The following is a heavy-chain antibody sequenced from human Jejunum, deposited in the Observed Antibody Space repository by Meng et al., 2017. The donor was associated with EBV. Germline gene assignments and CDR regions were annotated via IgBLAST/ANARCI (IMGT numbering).Heavy chain of an antibody. V-gene: IGHV4-59*07. CDR3: ARGGGRPEY. Sequence: GHLQECGQGLVKPSYTLSTPLNFSGVALSNFYWSWFRQPPGKGLEWIGYIYYSVSTNYNPSLKSRVTISVDTSKNQFSLSLSSVTAADTAVYYCARGGGRPEYWGQGILVTVSS. CDR2: IYYSVST. D-gene: IGHD3-10*01. J-gene: IGHJ4*02. CDR1: GVALSNFY.